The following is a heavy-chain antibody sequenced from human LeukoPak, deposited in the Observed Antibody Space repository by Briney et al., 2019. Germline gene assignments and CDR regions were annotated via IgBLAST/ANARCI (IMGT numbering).Heavy chain of an antibody. D-gene: IGHD1-26*01. CDR2: ILYDGSNK. CDR3: AKGSRIVGTTPDYFDY. J-gene: IGHJ4*02. Sequence: GGSLRLSCTASGFTFSSYGMHWVRQAPGKGLEWVAFILYDGSNKYYADSVKGRFTISRDNSKNTLYLQMNSLRAEDTAAYYCAKGSRIVGTTPDYFDYWGQGTLVTVSS. CDR1: GFTFSSYG. V-gene: IGHV3-30*02.